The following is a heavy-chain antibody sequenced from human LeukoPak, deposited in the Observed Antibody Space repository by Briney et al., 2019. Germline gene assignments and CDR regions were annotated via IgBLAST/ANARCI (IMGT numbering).Heavy chain of an antibody. CDR3: AKDRCSSTSCYTFNY. D-gene: IGHD2-2*02. CDR1: GGSISSYY. J-gene: IGHJ4*02. Sequence: ETLSLTCTVSGGSISSYYWSWIRQPPGKGLEWVSAISGSGGSTYYADSVKGRFTISRDNSKNTLYLQMNSLRAEDTAVYYCAKDRCSSTSCYTFNYWGQGALVTVSS. V-gene: IGHV3-23*01. CDR2: ISGSGGST.